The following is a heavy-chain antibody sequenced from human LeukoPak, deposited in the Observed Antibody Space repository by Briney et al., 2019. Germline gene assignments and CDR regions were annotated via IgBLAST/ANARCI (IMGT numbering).Heavy chain of an antibody. J-gene: IGHJ4*02. CDR3: AKGAYDYIEIGYFDS. V-gene: IGHV3-23*01. Sequence: GGSLRLSCAASGFTFSSYAMSWVRQAPGKGLEWVSAISGSGGSTYYADSVRGRFTISRDNSKNTLYLQMNSLRAEDTAIYYCAKGAYDYIEIGYFDSWGQGTLVTVSS. D-gene: IGHD5-12*01. CDR1: GFTFSSYA. CDR2: ISGSGGST.